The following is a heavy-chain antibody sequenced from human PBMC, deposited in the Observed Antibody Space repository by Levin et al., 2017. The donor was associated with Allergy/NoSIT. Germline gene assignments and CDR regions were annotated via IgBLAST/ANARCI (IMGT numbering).Heavy chain of an antibody. Sequence: GESLKISCQASGYTFTGYYMHWVRQAPGQGLEWMGRINPNSGGTNYAQKFQGRVTMTRDTSISTAYMELSRLRSDDTAVYYCAYSSIAAHGWFDPWGQGTLVTVSS. CDR3: AYSSIAAHGWFDP. D-gene: IGHD6-6*01. V-gene: IGHV1-2*06. J-gene: IGHJ5*02. CDR1: GYTFTGYY. CDR2: INPNSGGT.